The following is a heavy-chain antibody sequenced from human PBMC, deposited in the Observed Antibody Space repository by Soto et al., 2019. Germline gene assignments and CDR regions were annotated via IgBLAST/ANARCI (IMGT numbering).Heavy chain of an antibody. J-gene: IGHJ4*02. CDR3: ARHLGYYGDWAFDY. V-gene: IGHV4-39*01. CDR1: GGSISTNSHY. D-gene: IGHD4-17*01. CDR2: IHYDGRT. Sequence: QLQLQESGPGLVKPSETLSLTCTVSGGSISTNSHYWGWIRQPPGKGLEWIASIHYDGRTYYNPPLKSRVTVSLDTSRNQFSLNLISVTAADTAMYYCARHLGYYGDWAFDYWGQGTLVTFSS.